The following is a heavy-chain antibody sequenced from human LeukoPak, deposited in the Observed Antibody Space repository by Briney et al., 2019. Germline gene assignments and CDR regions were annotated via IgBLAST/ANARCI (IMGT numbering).Heavy chain of an antibody. CDR3: ARDKTLDYYDSPFDMDV. CDR2: INPSGGST. CDR1: GYTFTSYY. Sequence: GASVKVSCKASGYTFTSYYMHWVRQAPGQGLEWMGIINPSGGSTSYAQKFQGRVTMTRDMSTSTVYMELSSLRSEDTAVYYCARDKTLDYYDSPFDMDVWGKGTTVTVSS. J-gene: IGHJ6*03. V-gene: IGHV1-46*01. D-gene: IGHD3-22*01.